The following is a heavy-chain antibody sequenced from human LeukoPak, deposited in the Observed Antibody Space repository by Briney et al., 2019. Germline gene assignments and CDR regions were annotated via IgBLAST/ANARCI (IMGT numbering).Heavy chain of an antibody. Sequence: GGSLRLSCAASGFTFSSYAMSWVRQAPGKGLEWVSAISGSGGSTYYADSVKGRFTISRDNSKNTLYLQMNSLRAEDTAVCYCLTYYYDSSGYYSSDYWGQGTLVTVSS. V-gene: IGHV3-23*01. CDR1: GFTFSSYA. J-gene: IGHJ4*02. CDR2: ISGSGGST. CDR3: LTYYYDSSGYYSSDY. D-gene: IGHD3-22*01.